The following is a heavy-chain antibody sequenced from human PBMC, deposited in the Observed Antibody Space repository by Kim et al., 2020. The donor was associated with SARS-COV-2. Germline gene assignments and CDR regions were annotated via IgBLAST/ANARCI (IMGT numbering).Heavy chain of an antibody. CDR2: IYYGGST. V-gene: IGHV4-39*02. J-gene: IGHJ5*02. D-gene: IGHD2-21*01. CDR3: ARDSIPAGAWFDP. CDR1: GASISNSDYY. Sequence: SETLSLTCTVSGASISNSDYYWDWIRQPPGKGLEWIGNIYYGGSTYYNPSLKSRVTISVDTSKNQFSLNLSSVTAADTAVYYCARDSIPAGAWFDPRGQGTLVTVSS.